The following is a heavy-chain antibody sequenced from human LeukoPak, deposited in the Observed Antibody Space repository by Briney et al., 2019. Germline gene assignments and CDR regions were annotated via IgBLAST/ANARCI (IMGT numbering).Heavy chain of an antibody. CDR1: GFTFSSYA. Sequence: GALILSCAASGFTFSSYAMHWVRQAPGKGLEWVAVISYDGSNKYYADSVKGRFTISRDNSKNTLYLQMNSLRAEDTAVYYCARSRPRKYCSGGSCYSNYFDYWGQGTLVTVSS. J-gene: IGHJ4*02. V-gene: IGHV3-30*04. CDR2: ISYDGSNK. D-gene: IGHD2-15*01. CDR3: ARSRPRKYCSGGSCYSNYFDY.